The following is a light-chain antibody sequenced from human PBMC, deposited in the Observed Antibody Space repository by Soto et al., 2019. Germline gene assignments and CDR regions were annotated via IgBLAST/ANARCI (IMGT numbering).Light chain of an antibody. CDR3: QQRYRTPRT. CDR2: AAS. CDR1: QSISSY. J-gene: IGKJ1*01. V-gene: IGKV1-39*01. Sequence: DIQMTQSPSSLSASVGDRVTITCRASQSISSYLNWYQQKPGKAPKLLIYAASSLQSGVPSMFSGSGSGKYFTLTISSLQPEDFATYYCQQRYRTPRTFGQGTKVEIK.